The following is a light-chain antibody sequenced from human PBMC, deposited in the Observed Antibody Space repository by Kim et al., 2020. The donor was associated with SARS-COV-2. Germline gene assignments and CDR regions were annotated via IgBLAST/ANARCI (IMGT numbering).Light chain of an antibody. V-gene: IGKV1-6*01. CDR3: LQDYNYPLT. Sequence: AIQMTQSPSSLPASVGDRVTITCRASQDIGNDLGWYQQKPGRAPKLLIYGASSLQSGVPSRFSGSGSGTDFTLTVSSLQPEDFATYYCLQDYNYPLTFGGGTKVDIK. CDR1: QDIGND. CDR2: GAS. J-gene: IGKJ4*01.